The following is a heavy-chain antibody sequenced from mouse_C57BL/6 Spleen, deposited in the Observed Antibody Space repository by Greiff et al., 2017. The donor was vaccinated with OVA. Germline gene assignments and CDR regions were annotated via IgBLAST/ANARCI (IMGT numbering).Heavy chain of an antibody. J-gene: IGHJ2*01. D-gene: IGHD1-1*01. V-gene: IGHV1-82*01. CDR3: ARWDYYGSSYHD. Sequence: QVQLKQSGPELVKPGASVKISCKASGYAFSSSWMNWVKQRPGKGLEWIGRIYPGDGDTNYNGKFKGKATLTADKSSSTAYMQLSSLTSEDSAVYFCARWDYYGSSYHDWGQGTTLTVSS. CDR1: GYAFSSSW. CDR2: IYPGDGDT.